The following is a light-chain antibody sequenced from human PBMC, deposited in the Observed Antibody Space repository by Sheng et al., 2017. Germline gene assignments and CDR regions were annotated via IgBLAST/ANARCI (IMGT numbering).Light chain of an antibody. V-gene: IGKV3-15*01. Sequence: ETVMTQSPATLSVSPGEVATLSCRASKSVGVDLAWYQQKPGQAPRLLIYEASTGQLVSRPGSVAVGSGTEFSLTITSLQPEDFAVYYCQQYKNWPATWTLAKGPTWTS. J-gene: IGKJ1*01. CDR2: EAS. CDR3: QQYKNWPATWT. CDR1: KSVGVD.